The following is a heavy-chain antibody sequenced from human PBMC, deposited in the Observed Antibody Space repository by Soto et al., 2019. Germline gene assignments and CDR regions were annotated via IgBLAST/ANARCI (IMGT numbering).Heavy chain of an antibody. CDR1: DGSIISYY. Sequence: SDTLSLTHTDPDGSIISYYWSWIRKPPGKGLEWVGYIYYRGGTNYNPPLKSRVTISVDTSKNQYPLKLSSGTAADTAVYYCVRDPGIAAAGEYYFDYWGQGTLGTGSS. V-gene: IGHV4-59*01. CDR3: VRDPGIAAAGEYYFDY. CDR2: IYYRGGT. J-gene: IGHJ4*02. D-gene: IGHD6-13*01.